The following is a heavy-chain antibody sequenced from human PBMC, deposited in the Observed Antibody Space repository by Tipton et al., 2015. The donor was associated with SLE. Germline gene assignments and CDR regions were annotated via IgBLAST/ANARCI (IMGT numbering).Heavy chain of an antibody. CDR1: GGSISGYY. J-gene: IGHJ5*02. D-gene: IGHD4-23*01. V-gene: IGHV4-59*01. Sequence: TLSLTCTVSGGSISGYYWSWVRQPPGKRLEWIGYISYSGSTNYNPSLKSRVTISVDTSKNQFSLKLSSVTAADTAVYYCARTFPYGGFDPWGQGTLVTVSS. CDR3: ARTFPYGGFDP. CDR2: ISYSGST.